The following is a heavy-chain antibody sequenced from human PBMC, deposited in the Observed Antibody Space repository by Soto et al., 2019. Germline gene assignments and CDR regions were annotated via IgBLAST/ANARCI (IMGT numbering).Heavy chain of an antibody. V-gene: IGHV1-8*01. Sequence: QVQLVQSGAEVKKPGASVKVSCKASGYTFTSYAINWVRQATGQGLEWMGWVNPNSGKTGYAQKFQGRVTMTRNTSIITAYMELSSLRSEDTAVYYCARDLAGPNYDYYGMDVWDQGTTVTVAS. CDR2: VNPNSGKT. CDR1: GYTFTSYA. CDR3: ARDLAGPNYDYYGMDV. J-gene: IGHJ6*02. D-gene: IGHD3-16*01.